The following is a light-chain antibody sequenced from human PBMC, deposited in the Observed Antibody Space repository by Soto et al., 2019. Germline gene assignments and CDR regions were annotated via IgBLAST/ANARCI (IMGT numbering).Light chain of an antibody. V-gene: IGLV2-14*01. J-gene: IGLJ3*02. Sequence: QSALTQPASVSGSRGQSITISCTGTSSDVGAYNYVSWYQQHPGKAPKLIIYEVTNRPSGVSDRFSASKSGNTASLTISGLQAEDEADYYCDSYTSSSRVFGGGTKLTVL. CDR2: EVT. CDR1: SSDVGAYNY. CDR3: DSYTSSSRV.